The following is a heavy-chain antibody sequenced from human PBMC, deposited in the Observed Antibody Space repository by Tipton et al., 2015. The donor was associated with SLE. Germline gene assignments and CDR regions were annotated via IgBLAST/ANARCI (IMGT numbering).Heavy chain of an antibody. J-gene: IGHJ2*01. Sequence: SGFPFSTYGMHWVRQAPGKGLEWVAFLLYDGSDKYYADSVKGRFTISRDNSKNTLYLQMNSLRVEDTAMYYCAKSRTAAGMDSAVWSFDLWGRGTLVTVSS. V-gene: IGHV3-30*02. CDR1: GFPFSTYG. D-gene: IGHD6-13*01. CDR3: AKSRTAAGMDSAVWSFDL. CDR2: LLYDGSDK.